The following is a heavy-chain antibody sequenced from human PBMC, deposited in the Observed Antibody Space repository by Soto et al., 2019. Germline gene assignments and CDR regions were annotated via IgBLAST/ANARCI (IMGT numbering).Heavy chain of an antibody. D-gene: IGHD2-21*02. V-gene: IGHV4-59*12. Sequence: SETLSLTCSLSGGAIGGYYWSWIRQPPGKALEWIGYVSYSGTTNYNPSLESRVTMSVDMSKNQFSLNLSSVTAADTAVYYCARGPYCGGDCYFASWGQGTLVTVSS. CDR2: VSYSGTT. J-gene: IGHJ5*01. CDR3: ARGPYCGGDCYFAS. CDR1: GGAIGGYY.